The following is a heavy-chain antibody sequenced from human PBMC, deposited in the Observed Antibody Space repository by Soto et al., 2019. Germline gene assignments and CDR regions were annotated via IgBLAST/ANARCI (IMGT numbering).Heavy chain of an antibody. CDR1: GYTFTSYD. CDR3: ARGPSTMVRGGYYYYIDV. D-gene: IGHD3-10*01. Sequence: ASVKVSCKASGYTFTSYDINWVRQATGQGLEWMGWMNPNSGNTGYAQKFQGRVTMTRNTSISTAYMELSSLRSEDTAVYYCARGPSTMVRGGYYYYIDVWGKGTTVTFSS. V-gene: IGHV1-8*01. CDR2: MNPNSGNT. J-gene: IGHJ6*03.